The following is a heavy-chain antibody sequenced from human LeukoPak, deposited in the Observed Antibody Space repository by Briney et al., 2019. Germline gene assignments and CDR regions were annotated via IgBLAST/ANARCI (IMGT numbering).Heavy chain of an antibody. V-gene: IGHV3-21*01. CDR2: ISSSSSYI. Sequence: GGSLRLSCAVSGFTFSSYSMNWVRQAPGKGLEWVSSISSSSSYIYYADSVKGRFTISRDNAKNSLYLQMNSLRAEDTAVYYCARVNVEMATIGEFALDYWGQGTLVTVSS. CDR3: ARVNVEMATIGEFALDY. CDR1: GFTFSSYS. D-gene: IGHD5-24*01. J-gene: IGHJ4*02.